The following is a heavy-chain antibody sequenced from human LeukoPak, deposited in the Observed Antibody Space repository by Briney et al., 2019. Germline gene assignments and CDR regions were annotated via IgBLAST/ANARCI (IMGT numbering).Heavy chain of an antibody. CDR3: ARRNYFYYYLDV. CDR2: IYTNGDT. J-gene: IGHJ6*03. V-gene: IGHV4-4*07. CDR1: GGSITGGSISNYY. Sequence: SETLSLTCAVSGGSITGGSISNYYWAWIRQPAWKRPEWIARIYTNGDTHYNPSLKSRVTMSVDTSKNQFSLKLTSVTAADTAVYYCARRNYFYYYLDVWGKGTTVTVSS.